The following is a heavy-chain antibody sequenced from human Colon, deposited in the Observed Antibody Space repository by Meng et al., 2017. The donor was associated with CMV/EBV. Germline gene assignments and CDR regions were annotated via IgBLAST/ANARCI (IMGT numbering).Heavy chain of an antibody. D-gene: IGHD2-8*01. CDR3: ARAQDIVLMVYAY. CDR1: GFTSSSYW. V-gene: IGHV3-74*01. J-gene: IGHJ4*02. Sequence: GGSLRLSCAASGFTSSSYWMHWVRQAPGKGLVWVSRINSDGSSTSYADSVKGRFTISRDNAKNTLYLQMNSLRAEDTAVYYCARAQDIVLMVYAYWGQGTLVTVSS. CDR2: INSDGSST.